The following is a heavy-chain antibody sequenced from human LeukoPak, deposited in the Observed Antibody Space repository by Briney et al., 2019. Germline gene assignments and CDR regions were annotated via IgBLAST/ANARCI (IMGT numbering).Heavy chain of an antibody. V-gene: IGHV3-30*02. CDR1: GFTFSSYG. CDR3: AKDLKWFGELLSSGSDY. CDR2: IRYDGSNK. J-gene: IGHJ4*02. Sequence: GGSLRLSCASSGFTFSSYGMHWVRQAPGKGLEWVAFIRYDGSNKYYADSVKGRFTISRDNSKNTLYLQMNSLRAEDTAVYYCAKDLKWFGELLSSGSDYWGQGTLVTVSS. D-gene: IGHD3-10*01.